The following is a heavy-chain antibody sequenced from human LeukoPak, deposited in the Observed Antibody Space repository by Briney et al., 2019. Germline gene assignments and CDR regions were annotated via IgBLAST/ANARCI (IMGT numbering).Heavy chain of an antibody. J-gene: IGHJ3*02. CDR2: INSDAITI. V-gene: IGHV3-74*01. CDR3: ARRSAARDAFDI. D-gene: IGHD6-6*01. CDR1: GFTFSSYW. Sequence: GGSLRLSCAASGFTFSSYWMHWVRQAPGKGLVWVSRINSDAITISYADSVKGRFTISRDNAKNTLYLQMNSLRAEDTAVYYCARRSAARDAFDIWGQGTMVTVSS.